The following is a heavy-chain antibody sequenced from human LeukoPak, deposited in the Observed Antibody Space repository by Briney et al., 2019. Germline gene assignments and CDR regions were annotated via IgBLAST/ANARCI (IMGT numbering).Heavy chain of an antibody. J-gene: IGHJ6*03. CDR1: GGSISSYY. V-gene: IGHV4-4*07. CDR2: IYTSGST. CDR3: AREGRTGSGSYYYYYYMDV. Sequence: SETLSLTCTVSGGSISSYYWSWIRQPAGKGLEWIGRIYTSGSTNYNPSLKSRVTMSVDTSKNQFSLKLSSVTAADTAVYYCAREGRTGSGSYYYYYYMDVWGKGTTVTISS. D-gene: IGHD3-10*01.